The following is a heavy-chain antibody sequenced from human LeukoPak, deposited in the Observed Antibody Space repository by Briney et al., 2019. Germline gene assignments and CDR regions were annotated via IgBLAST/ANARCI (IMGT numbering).Heavy chain of an antibody. CDR1: GYSISSGYY. CDR2: IYHSGST. J-gene: IGHJ5*02. CDR3: AGPYCSSTSCSKSRWFDP. Sequence: TSETLSLTCAVSGYSISSGYYWGWIRQPPGKGLEWIGSIYHSGSTYYNPPLKSRVTISVDTSKNQFSLKLSSVTAADTAVYYCAGPYCSSTSCSKSRWFDPWGQGTLVTVSS. D-gene: IGHD2-2*01. V-gene: IGHV4-38-2*01.